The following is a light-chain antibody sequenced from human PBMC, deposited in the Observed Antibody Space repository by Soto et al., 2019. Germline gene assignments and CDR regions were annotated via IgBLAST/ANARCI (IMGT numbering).Light chain of an antibody. Sequence: EIVMTQSPATLSVSPGERATLSCRASQTISSNLAWYQQKPGQAPRLLIYAASTRAIGIPARFSSSGSGTEFTLTISSLQSEDFAVYYCQQYDNWPPWTFGQGTKVEIK. CDR1: QTISSN. CDR2: AAS. CDR3: QQYDNWPPWT. V-gene: IGKV3D-15*01. J-gene: IGKJ1*01.